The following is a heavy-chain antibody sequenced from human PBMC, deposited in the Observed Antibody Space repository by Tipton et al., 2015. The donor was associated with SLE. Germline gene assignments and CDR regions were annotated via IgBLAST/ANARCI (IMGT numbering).Heavy chain of an antibody. J-gene: IGHJ3*02. D-gene: IGHD2-2*01. Sequence: TLSLTCTVSGGSISSSSYYWGWIRQPPGKGLEWIGSIYYSGSTYYNPSLKSRVTISVDTSKNQFSLKLSSVTAADTAVYYCARGVQLSPRAFDIWGQGTMVTVSS. CDR3: ARGVQLSPRAFDI. CDR1: GGSISSSSYY. CDR2: IYYSGST. V-gene: IGHV4-39*07.